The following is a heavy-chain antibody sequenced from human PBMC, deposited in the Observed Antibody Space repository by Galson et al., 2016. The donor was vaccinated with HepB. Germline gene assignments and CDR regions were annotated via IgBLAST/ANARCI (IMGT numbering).Heavy chain of an antibody. D-gene: IGHD2-8*01. CDR1: GGSISSSTNA. Sequence: SETLSLTCGVSGGSISSSTNAWAWIRQPPGKGLEWIATIYDIGSPYYNPSLKSRVTISVDTSKRQCSLKLTSVIAADTAMYFCARSNERKFNRRAFDIWGQGTMVTVSS. CDR2: IYDIGSP. CDR3: ARSNERKFNRRAFDI. V-gene: IGHV4-39*01. J-gene: IGHJ3*02.